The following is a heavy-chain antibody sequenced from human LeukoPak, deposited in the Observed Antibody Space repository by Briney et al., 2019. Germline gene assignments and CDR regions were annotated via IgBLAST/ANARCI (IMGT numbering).Heavy chain of an antibody. D-gene: IGHD5-24*01. CDR3: AKWGRRDGYHFDY. V-gene: IGHV3-23*01. J-gene: IGHJ4*02. CDR1: GFTFSSYA. Sequence: GGSQRLSCAASGFTFSSYAMSWVRQAPGKGLEWVSDITSGGSTYYADSVKGRFTISRDNSKITLYLQMNSLRAEDTAVYYCAKWGRRDGYHFDYWGQGTLVTVSS. CDR2: ITSGGST.